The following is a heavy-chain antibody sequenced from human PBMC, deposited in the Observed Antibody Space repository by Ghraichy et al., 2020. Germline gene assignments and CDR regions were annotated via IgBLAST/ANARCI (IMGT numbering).Heavy chain of an antibody. V-gene: IGHV3-30-3*01. CDR2: ISYDGSNK. CDR1: GFTFSSYA. Sequence: GGSLRLSCAASGFTFSSYAMHWVRQAPGKGLEWVAVISYDGSNKYYADSVKGRFTISRDNSKNTLYLQMNSLRAEDTAVYYCARIGKSIAVAPRGIWGQGTMVTVSS. J-gene: IGHJ3*02. D-gene: IGHD6-19*01. CDR3: ARIGKSIAVAPRGI.